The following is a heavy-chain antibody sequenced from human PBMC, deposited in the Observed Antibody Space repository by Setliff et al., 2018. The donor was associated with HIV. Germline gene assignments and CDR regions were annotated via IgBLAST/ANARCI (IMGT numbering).Heavy chain of an antibody. CDR1: GYTFTYYT. Sequence: ASVKVSCKASGYTFTYYTMHWVRQAPGQGLEWMGWINPNSGGTNYAQKFQGRVTMTRDTSISTAYMELSRLRSDDTAVYYCARGADYYDSSGYRGGGLYYMDVWGKGTTVTVSS. V-gene: IGHV1-2*02. D-gene: IGHD3-22*01. CDR3: ARGADYYDSSGYRGGGLYYMDV. CDR2: INPNSGGT. J-gene: IGHJ6*03.